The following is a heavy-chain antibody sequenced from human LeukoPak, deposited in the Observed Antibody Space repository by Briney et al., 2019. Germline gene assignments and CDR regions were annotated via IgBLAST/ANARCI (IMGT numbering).Heavy chain of an antibody. CDR3: ARDVVVTASYYYGMDV. J-gene: IGHJ6*02. Sequence: GRSLRLSCAASGFTFSSHAMYWVRQAPGKGLEWVAVTSYDGNNKFYADSVKGRFTISRNNSKNTLYLQMNSLRAEDTAVYYCARDVVVTASYYYGMDVWGQGTTVTVSS. CDR1: GFTFSSHA. CDR2: TSYDGNNK. V-gene: IGHV3-30-3*01. D-gene: IGHD2-21*02.